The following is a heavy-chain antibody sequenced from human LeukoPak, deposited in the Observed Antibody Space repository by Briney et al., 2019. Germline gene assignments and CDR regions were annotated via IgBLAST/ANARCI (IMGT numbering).Heavy chain of an antibody. V-gene: IGHV4-59*01. Sequence: SETLSLTCTVSGGSISSYYWSWIRQPPGKGLEWIGYIYYSGSTNYNPSLKSRVTISEDTSKNQISLRLSYVTAADTAVYYCATSSSSGDYRGQGTLVTVSS. CDR1: GGSISSYY. D-gene: IGHD6-6*01. CDR2: IYYSGST. CDR3: ATSSSSGDY. J-gene: IGHJ4*02.